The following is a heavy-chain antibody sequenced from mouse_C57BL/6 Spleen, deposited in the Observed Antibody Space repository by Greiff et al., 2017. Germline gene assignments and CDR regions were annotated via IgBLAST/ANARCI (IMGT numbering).Heavy chain of an antibody. CDR3: TTTTVVATRGY. CDR2: IDPENGDN. D-gene: IGHD1-1*01. CDR1: GLNIKDDY. V-gene: IGHV14-4*01. Sequence: VQLKESGAELVRPGASVKLSCTASGLNIKDDYMHWVKQRPEQGLEGTGWIDPENGDNEYASKFQSKATITADTSSNTAYLQLSSLTSEDTAVYYCTTTTVVATRGYWGQGTTLTVSS. J-gene: IGHJ2*01.